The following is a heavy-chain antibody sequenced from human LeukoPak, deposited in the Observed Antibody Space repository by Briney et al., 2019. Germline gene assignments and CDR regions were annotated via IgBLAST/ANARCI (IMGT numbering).Heavy chain of an antibody. Sequence: KPGGSLRLSSAASGFTFSDYYMSWIRQAPGKGLEWVSYITSSGSTIYYADSMKGRFTISRDNAKHSLFLQLDSLRAEDTAVYYCARVGRTAAFDIWGQGTLVIVSS. CDR1: GFTFSDYY. J-gene: IGHJ3*02. CDR3: ARVGRTAAFDI. D-gene: IGHD2-8*02. V-gene: IGHV3-11*01. CDR2: ITSSGSTI.